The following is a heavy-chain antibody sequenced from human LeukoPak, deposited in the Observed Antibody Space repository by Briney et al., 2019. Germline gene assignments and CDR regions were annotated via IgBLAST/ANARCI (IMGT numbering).Heavy chain of an antibody. D-gene: IGHD3-22*01. CDR3: AKWGFSDRSGANFHS. CDR2: VTASARRT. Sequence: GGSLRLSCEASGFTFSNYAMSRVRQAPGKGLEWVSTVTASARRTYYADSVQGRFTISRDNSNNTLFLQVNSLRADDTAVYHCAKWGFSDRSGANFHSWGQGTLVTVSS. V-gene: IGHV3-23*01. J-gene: IGHJ4*02. CDR1: GFTFSNYA.